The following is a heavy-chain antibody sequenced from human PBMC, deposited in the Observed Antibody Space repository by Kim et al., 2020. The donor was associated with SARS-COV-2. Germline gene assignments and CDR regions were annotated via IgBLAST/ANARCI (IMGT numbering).Heavy chain of an antibody. V-gene: IGHV4-59*08. CDR1: GGSISSYY. CDR2: IYYSGST. CDR3: AGSYSGSYYRDYYYYGMDV. D-gene: IGHD1-26*01. Sequence: SETLSLTCTVSGGSISSYYWSWIRQPPGKGLEWIGYIYYSGSTNYNPSLKSRVTISVDTSKNQFSLKLSSVTAADTAVYYCAGSYSGSYYRDYYYYGMDVWGQGTTVTVSS. J-gene: IGHJ6*02.